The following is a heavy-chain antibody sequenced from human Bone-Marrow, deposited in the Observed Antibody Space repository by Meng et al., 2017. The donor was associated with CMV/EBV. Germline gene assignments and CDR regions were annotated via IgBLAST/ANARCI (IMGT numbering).Heavy chain of an antibody. V-gene: IGHV4-38-2*02. CDR2: IYHSGST. D-gene: IGHD3-3*01. J-gene: IGHJ3*02. Sequence: SETLSLTCTVSGYSISSGYYWGWIRQPPGKGLEWIGSIYHSGSTYYNPSLKSRVTISVDTSKNQFSLKLSSVTAADTAVYYCARGGPGRFLEWLSDACDIWGQGTMVTVSS. CDR3: ARGGPGRFLEWLSDACDI. CDR1: GYSISSGYY.